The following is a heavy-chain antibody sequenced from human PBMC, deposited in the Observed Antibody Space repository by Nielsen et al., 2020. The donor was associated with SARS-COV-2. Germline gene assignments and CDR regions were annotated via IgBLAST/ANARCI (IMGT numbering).Heavy chain of an antibody. Sequence: SDTLSLTCTVSGGSINSGGYYWNWIRQHPGKGLEWIGNIYYSGSTFYNPSVKSHFTMSLDTSKNQFSLTLTSVTAADAAVYYCARDSTAAIGGAWFDPWGQGTLVTVSS. D-gene: IGHD2-2*02. J-gene: IGHJ5*02. CDR1: GGSINSGGYY. V-gene: IGHV4-31*01. CDR2: IYYSGST. CDR3: ARDSTAAIGGAWFDP.